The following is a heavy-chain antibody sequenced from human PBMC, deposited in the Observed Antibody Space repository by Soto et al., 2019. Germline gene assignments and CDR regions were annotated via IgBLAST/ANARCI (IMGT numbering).Heavy chain of an antibody. V-gene: IGHV3-53*04. D-gene: IGHD6-19*01. CDR3: ARSKIAVAANDAFDI. CDR2: IYSGGST. CDR1: GFTVSSNY. Sequence: EVQLVESGGGLVQPGGSLRLSCAASGFTVSSNYMSWVRQAPGKGLEWVSVIYSGGSTYYADSVKGRFTISRHNSKNTLYLQMDRPKAEDTAVYYCARSKIAVAANDAFDIWGQGTMVTLSS. J-gene: IGHJ3*02.